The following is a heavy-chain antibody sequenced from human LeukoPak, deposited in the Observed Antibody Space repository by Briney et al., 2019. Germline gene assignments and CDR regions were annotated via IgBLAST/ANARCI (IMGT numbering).Heavy chain of an antibody. J-gene: IGHJ4*02. CDR3: AKVYSRDYGGNSFFDY. Sequence: PGGSLRLSCAASGFTFNNYAIHWVRQAPGKGLEWVSLISGSGVGTYYADSVKGRFTISRDNSKNTLYLQMNSLRAEDTAVYYCAKVYSRDYGGNSFFDYWGQGTLVTVSS. CDR2: ISGSGVGT. D-gene: IGHD4-23*01. V-gene: IGHV3-23*01. CDR1: GFTFNNYA.